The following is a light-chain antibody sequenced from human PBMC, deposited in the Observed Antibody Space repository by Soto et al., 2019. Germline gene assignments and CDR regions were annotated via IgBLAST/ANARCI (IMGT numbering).Light chain of an antibody. V-gene: IGKV1-33*01. Sequence: DIQMTHSPSAPSSSVGDRVTITCQASQDIGHYLKWYQQKAGKAPKLLIYDVSNLETGVPSRFSVGGSGTSFTLIISSLQPEDVETYFCQQYEGFYTFGQGTKLEI. CDR3: QQYEGFYT. J-gene: IGKJ2*01. CDR2: DVS. CDR1: QDIGHY.